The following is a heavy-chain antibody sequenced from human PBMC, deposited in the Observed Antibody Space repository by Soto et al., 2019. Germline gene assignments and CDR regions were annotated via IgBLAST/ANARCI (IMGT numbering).Heavy chain of an antibody. CDR1: GFTFSSYG. CDR3: ASGTGTTITYYYYYYGMDV. J-gene: IGHJ6*02. V-gene: IGHV3-30*03. Sequence: PGGSLRLSCAASGFTFSSYGMHWVRQAPGKGLEWVAVISYDGSNKYYADSVKGRFTISRDNSKNTLYLQMNSLRAEDTAVYYCASGTGTTITYYYYYYGMDVWGQGTTVTV. CDR2: ISYDGSNK. D-gene: IGHD4-17*01.